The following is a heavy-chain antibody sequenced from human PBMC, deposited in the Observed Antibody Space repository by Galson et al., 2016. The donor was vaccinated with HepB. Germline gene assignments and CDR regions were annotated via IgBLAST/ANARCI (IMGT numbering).Heavy chain of an antibody. CDR2: ISAWNGQT. D-gene: IGHD2-2*01. J-gene: IGHJ4*02. Sequence: SVKVSCKASGYVFSTHGITWVRQAPGQGLEWLGWISAWNGQTKYVKKLQGRVTMTTDKSTKTAYMELTSLRSDDTAMYYCARGPSVPLSGDYWGQGTLVTVAS. CDR3: ARGPSVPLSGDY. CDR1: GYVFSTHG. V-gene: IGHV1-18*01.